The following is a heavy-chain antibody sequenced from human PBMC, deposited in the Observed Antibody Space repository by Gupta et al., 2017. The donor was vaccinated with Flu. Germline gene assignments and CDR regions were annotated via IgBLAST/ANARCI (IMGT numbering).Heavy chain of an antibody. CDR3: ARGEGGSRGMATILADYYYYGMDV. J-gene: IGHJ6*02. V-gene: IGHV6-1*01. Sequence: QVQLQQSGPGLVKPSQTLSLTCAISGDSVSSNSAAWNWIRQSPSRGLEWLGRTYYRSKWYNDYAVSVKSRITINPDTSKNQFSLQLNSVTPEDTAVYYCARGEGGSRGMATILADYYYYGMDVWGQGTTVTVSS. CDR2: TYYRSKWYN. D-gene: IGHD5-12*01. CDR1: GDSVSSNSAA.